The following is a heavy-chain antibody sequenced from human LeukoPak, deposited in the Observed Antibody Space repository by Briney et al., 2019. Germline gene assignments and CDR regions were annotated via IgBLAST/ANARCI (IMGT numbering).Heavy chain of an antibody. CDR2: ISSNGGST. CDR3: AKDRVAVAGTGMDV. V-gene: IGHV3-64*01. J-gene: IGHJ6*02. Sequence: GGSLRLSCAASGFTFSSYAMHWVRQAPGKGLEYVSAISSNGGSTYYANSVKGRFTISRDNSKNTLYLQMGSLRAEDTAVYYCAKDRVAVAGTGMDVWGQGTTVTVSS. D-gene: IGHD6-19*01. CDR1: GFTFSSYA.